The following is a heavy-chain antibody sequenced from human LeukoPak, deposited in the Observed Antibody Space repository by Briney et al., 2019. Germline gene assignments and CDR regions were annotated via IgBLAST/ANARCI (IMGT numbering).Heavy chain of an antibody. Sequence: GASVKVSCKASGYTFTSYGINWGRQAPGQGLEWMGSISAYNGNTNYAQKLQGRVTMTTDTSTTTAYMELGSLRSDDTAVYYCARILSNWFDPWGQGTLVTVSS. CDR3: ARILSNWFDP. CDR1: GYTFTSYG. CDR2: ISAYNGNT. V-gene: IGHV1-18*01. J-gene: IGHJ5*02. D-gene: IGHD2-15*01.